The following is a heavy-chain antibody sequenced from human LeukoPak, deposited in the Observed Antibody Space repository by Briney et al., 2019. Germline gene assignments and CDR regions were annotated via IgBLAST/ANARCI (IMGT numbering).Heavy chain of an antibody. CDR3: ARDNLGYYYDSSGYRY. D-gene: IGHD3-22*01. J-gene: IGHJ4*02. CDR2: ISSSSSYI. V-gene: IGHV3-21*01. Sequence: GGSLRLSCAASGFTFSSYSMTWVRQAPGKGLEWVSSISSSSSYIYYADSVKGRFTISRDNAKNSLYLQMNSLRAEDTAVYYCARDNLGYYYDSSGYRYWGQGTLVTVSS. CDR1: GFTFSSYS.